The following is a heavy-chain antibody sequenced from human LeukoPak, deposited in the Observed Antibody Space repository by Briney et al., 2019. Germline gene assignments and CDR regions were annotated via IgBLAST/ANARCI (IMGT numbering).Heavy chain of an antibody. J-gene: IGHJ5*02. CDR2: IYYSGST. V-gene: IGHV4-59*11. D-gene: IGHD6-19*01. CDR1: GGSISSHY. Sequence: SETLSLTCTVSGGSISSHYWSWIRQPPGKGLEWIGYIYYSGSTNYNPSLKSRVTISVDTSKNQFSLKLSSVTAADTAVYYCARAAVADNNWFDPWGQGTLVTVSS. CDR3: ARAAVADNNWFDP.